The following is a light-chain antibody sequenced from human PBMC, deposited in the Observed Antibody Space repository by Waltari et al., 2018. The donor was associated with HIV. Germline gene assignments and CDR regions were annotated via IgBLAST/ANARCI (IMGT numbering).Light chain of an antibody. V-gene: IGKV1-9*01. Sequence: DIHLTQSPSFLSASVGHRVTITCRASQDSSNSVAWYQQRPGKAPKLLMYSTSTLQSGVPSRFRGSRSRTEFTLTIASLQAEDFATYFCQQLNTYPHTFGQGTKVEI. CDR2: STS. CDR1: QDSSNS. J-gene: IGKJ2*01. CDR3: QQLNTYPHT.